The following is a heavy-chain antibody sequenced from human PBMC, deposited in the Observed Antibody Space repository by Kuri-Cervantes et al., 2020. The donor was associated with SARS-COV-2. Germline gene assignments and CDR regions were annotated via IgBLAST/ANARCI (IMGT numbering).Heavy chain of an antibody. CDR1: GFTFSSYE. Sequence: GESLKISCAASGFTFSSYEMNWVRQAPGKGLEWVSYISSSGSTIYYADSVKGQFTISRDNAKNSLYLQMNSLRAEDTAVCYCARVAAAGGLDYWGQGTLVTVSS. CDR2: ISSSGSTI. J-gene: IGHJ4*02. CDR3: ARVAAAGGLDY. V-gene: IGHV3-48*03. D-gene: IGHD6-13*01.